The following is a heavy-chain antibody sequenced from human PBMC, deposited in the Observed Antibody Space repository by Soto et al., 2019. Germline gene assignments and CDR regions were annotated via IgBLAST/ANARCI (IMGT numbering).Heavy chain of an antibody. V-gene: IGHV4-59*01. CDR2: IYYSGST. D-gene: IGHD5-18*01. J-gene: IGHJ4*02. CDR1: GGSISSYY. Sequence: QVQLQESGPGLVKPSETLSLTCTVSGGSISSYYLSWIRQPPGKGLEWIGYIYYSGSTNYNPSLKGRDTISVDTATNPFSLNLSSVTAADTAVYYCERVSPSYSYGYEYWGQGPLVTVSS. CDR3: ERVSPSYSYGYEY.